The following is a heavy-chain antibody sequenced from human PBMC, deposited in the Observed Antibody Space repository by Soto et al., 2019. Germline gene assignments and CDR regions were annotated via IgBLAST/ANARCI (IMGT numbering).Heavy chain of an antibody. Sequence: SETLSLTCTVPGASISGYHWSWIRQPPGKGLECLGYISYSGSTNYNPSLKSRVTMSIDTSKNQFSLKLNSVTAADTAVYYCARGFSIDWYTYYFDYWGQGPLVTVS. CDR1: GASISGYH. J-gene: IGHJ4*02. CDR3: ARGFSIDWYTYYFDY. D-gene: IGHD3-3*02. CDR2: ISYSGST. V-gene: IGHV4-59*08.